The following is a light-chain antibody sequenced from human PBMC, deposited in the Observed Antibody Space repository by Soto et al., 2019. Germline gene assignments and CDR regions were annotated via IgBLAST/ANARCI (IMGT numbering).Light chain of an antibody. CDR1: QSVSSN. V-gene: IGKV3-11*01. J-gene: IGKJ5*01. CDR3: QHRSNWPPG. Sequence: DIVLTHSPRTLSLSLGGRATLSRRASQSVSSNLSWYQQKPGQVPRLLIYDTSNRATGIPARFSGSGSGTDFFLTISSLAPEDIAVYYCQHRSNWPPGFGQGTQLEIK. CDR2: DTS.